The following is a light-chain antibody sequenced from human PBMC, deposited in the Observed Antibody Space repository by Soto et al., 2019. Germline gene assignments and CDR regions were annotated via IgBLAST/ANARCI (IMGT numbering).Light chain of an antibody. CDR1: SSDIGGYDY. CDR2: NVS. Sequence: QSALTQPASVSGSPGQSITISCTGTSSDIGGYDYVSWYQQHPGKAPKLMIHNVSNQPSGVSNRFSGSKSGNTASLTISGLQAEDEADYYCASFTSSTTLVFGGGTKLTVL. V-gene: IGLV2-14*01. CDR3: ASFTSSTTLV. J-gene: IGLJ2*01.